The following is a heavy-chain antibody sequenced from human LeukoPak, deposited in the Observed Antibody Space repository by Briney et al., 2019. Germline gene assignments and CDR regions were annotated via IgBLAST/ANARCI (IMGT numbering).Heavy chain of an antibody. V-gene: IGHV4-59*01. D-gene: IGHD3-9*01. CDR1: GGSISSYY. J-gene: IGHJ2*01. Sequence: SETLSLTCRISGGSISSYYWSWIRQSPGKGLEWIGYIYYRGNTLYNPSLKSRFTISVDTSKNQFSLNLNSVTDADTAVYYCARGGDVLTSYYPYWYFDLWGRGTLVTVSP. CDR2: IYYRGNT. CDR3: ARGGDVLTSYYPYWYFDL.